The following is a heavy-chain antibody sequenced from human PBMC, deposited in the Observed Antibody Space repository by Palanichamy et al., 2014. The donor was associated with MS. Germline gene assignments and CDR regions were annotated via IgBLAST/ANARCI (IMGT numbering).Heavy chain of an antibody. J-gene: IGHJ4*02. CDR2: ISYDGSNK. D-gene: IGHD5-12*01. CDR1: GFTFDTFP. Sequence: QVQLLESGGGVVQPGRSLRLSCAASGFTFDTFPMHWVRQAPGKGLEWVALISYDGSNKYYADSVKGRFSVSRDNSNNTLYLQMNSLRAEDTAVYSCAREDYNSGSNYFDYWGQGTLVTVSS. CDR3: AREDYNSGSNYFDY. V-gene: IGHV3-30-3*01.